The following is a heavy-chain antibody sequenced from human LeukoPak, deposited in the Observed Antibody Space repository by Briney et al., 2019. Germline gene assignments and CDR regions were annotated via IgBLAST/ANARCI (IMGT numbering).Heavy chain of an antibody. CDR3: ARDQEGCSSSSCYFGLGFFDY. D-gene: IGHD2-2*01. Sequence: GGSLRLSCAASGFTVSTNYMNWDRQAPGKGLEWVSYISTGGSTIYYADSVKGRFTISRDNAKNSLYLQMNSLRAEDTAVYYCARDQEGCSSSSCYFGLGFFDYWGQGALVTVSS. CDR2: ISTGGSTI. CDR1: GFTVSTNY. J-gene: IGHJ4*02. V-gene: IGHV3-11*04.